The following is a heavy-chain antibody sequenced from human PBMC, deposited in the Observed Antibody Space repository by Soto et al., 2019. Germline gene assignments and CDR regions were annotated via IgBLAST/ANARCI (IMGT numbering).Heavy chain of an antibody. CDR3: ARDSSSSDSYYYYGMDV. Sequence: QVQLVQSGAEVKKPGASVKVSCKASGYTFTSYGISWVRQAPGQGLEWVGWISAYNGNTNYAQKLQGRVTMTTDTSTSTAYMELRSLRSDDTAVYYCARDSSSSDSYYYYGMDVWGQGTTVTVSS. D-gene: IGHD6-6*01. V-gene: IGHV1-18*01. CDR2: ISAYNGNT. J-gene: IGHJ6*02. CDR1: GYTFTSYG.